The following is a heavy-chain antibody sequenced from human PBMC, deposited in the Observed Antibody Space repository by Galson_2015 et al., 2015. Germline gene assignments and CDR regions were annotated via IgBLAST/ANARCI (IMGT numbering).Heavy chain of an antibody. V-gene: IGHV2-5*01. D-gene: IGHD3-22*01. CDR2: IYWNDDK. Sequence: LVQPTQPLPLTCTFSGFSLSTSGVGVGWIRQPPGKALEWLALIYWNDDKRYSPSLKSRLTITKDTSKTQVVLTMTNMDPVDTATYYCAHSGLYDRGDAFDIWGQGTMVTVSS. CDR3: AHSGLYDRGDAFDI. J-gene: IGHJ3*02. CDR1: GFSLSTSGVG.